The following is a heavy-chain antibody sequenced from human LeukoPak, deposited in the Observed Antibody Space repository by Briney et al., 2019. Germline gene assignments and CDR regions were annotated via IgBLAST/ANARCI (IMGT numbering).Heavy chain of an antibody. J-gene: IGHJ3*02. CDR2: ISGSGGST. Sequence: PGGSLRLSCAASGFTVSSNYMSWVRQAPGKGLEWVSAISGSGGSTYYADSVKGRFTISRDNSKNTLYLQMNSLRAEDMAVYYCAKDAAAAGAFDIWGQGTMVTVSS. V-gene: IGHV3-23*01. CDR3: AKDAAAAGAFDI. CDR1: GFTVSSNY. D-gene: IGHD6-13*01.